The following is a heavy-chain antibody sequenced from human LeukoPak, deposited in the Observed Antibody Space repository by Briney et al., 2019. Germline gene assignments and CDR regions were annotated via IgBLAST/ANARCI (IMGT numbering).Heavy chain of an antibody. V-gene: IGHV1-2*06. J-gene: IGHJ6*02. CDR1: GYTFTGYY. CDR2: INPNSGGT. CDR3: ARDSSCSSTSCYYYYGMDV. D-gene: IGHD2-2*01. Sequence: KPGASVKVSCKASGYTFTGYYMHWVRQAPGQGLEWMGRINPNSGGTNYAQKFQGRVTVTRDTSISTAYMELSRLRSDDTAVYYCARDSSCSSTSCYYYYGMDVWGQGTTVTVSS.